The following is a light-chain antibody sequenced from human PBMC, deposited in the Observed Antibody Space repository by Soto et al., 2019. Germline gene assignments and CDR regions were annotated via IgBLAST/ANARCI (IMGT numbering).Light chain of an antibody. CDR3: CSYAGDKTYV. J-gene: IGLJ1*01. CDR1: GRDVRTYNL. V-gene: IGLV2-23*01. CDR2: EAS. Sequence: QSVLTQPASVSGSPGQSITISCTVTGRDVRTYNLVSWYQQHPGKVPKLIIYEASKRPSGVSNRFSGSQPGNTASLTVSGLQAEDEADYYCCSYAGDKTYVFGSGTKVTVL.